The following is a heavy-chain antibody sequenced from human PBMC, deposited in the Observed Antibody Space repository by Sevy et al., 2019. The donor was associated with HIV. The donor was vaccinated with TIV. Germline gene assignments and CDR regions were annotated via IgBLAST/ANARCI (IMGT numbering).Heavy chain of an antibody. Sequence: SETLSLTCAVYGGSFSGYYWSWIRQPPGKGLEWIGEINHSGSTNYNPSLKSRVTISVDTSKNQFSLKLSSVTAADTPVYYCARAIAARRVTLHYWGQGTLVTVSS. D-gene: IGHD6-6*01. CDR3: ARAIAARRVTLHY. CDR2: INHSGST. V-gene: IGHV4-34*01. J-gene: IGHJ4*02. CDR1: GGSFSGYY.